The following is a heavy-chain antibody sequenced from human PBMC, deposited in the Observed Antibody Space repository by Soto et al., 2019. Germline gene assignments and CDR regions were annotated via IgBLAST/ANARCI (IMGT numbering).Heavy chain of an antibody. J-gene: IGHJ4*02. CDR1: GYTFTNFG. CDR2: ISAYNGNT. V-gene: IGHV1-18*01. Sequence: QVQLVQSGAEVKKPGASVKVSCKTSGYTFTNFGLSWVRQAPGQGLEWMGWISAYNGNTNYAQNFQGRVTMTTHTSTRTPYLELRSLRSDETTVYYSLRGGTPIDYWGQGTLVTVSS. D-gene: IGHD3-16*01. CDR3: LRGGTPIDY.